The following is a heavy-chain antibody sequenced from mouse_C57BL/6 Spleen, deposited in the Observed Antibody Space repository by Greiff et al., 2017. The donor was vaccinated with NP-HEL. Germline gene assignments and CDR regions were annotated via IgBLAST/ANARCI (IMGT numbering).Heavy chain of an antibody. J-gene: IGHJ2*01. CDR1: GYTFTSYW. CDR3: ARKGLVDYFDY. V-gene: IGHV1-52*01. D-gene: IGHD3-1*01. Sequence: QVQLQQPGAELVRPGSSVKLSCKASGYTFTSYWMHWVKQRPIQGLEWIGNIDPSDSETHYNQKFKDKATLTVDKSSSTAYMQLSSLTSEDSAVYYCARKGLVDYFDYWGQGTTLTVSS. CDR2: IDPSDSET.